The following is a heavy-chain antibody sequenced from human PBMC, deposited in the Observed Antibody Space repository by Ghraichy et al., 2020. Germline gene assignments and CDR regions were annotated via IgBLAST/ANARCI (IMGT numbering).Heavy chain of an antibody. CDR3: ARQGGLAYYFDY. CDR2: IKQDGREK. Sequence: GESLNISCAASGFTFSSYWMSWVRQAPGKGLEWVANIKQDGREKYYVDSVKGRFTISRDNAKNSLYLQMNSLRAEDTAVYYCARQGGLAYYFDYWGQGTLVTVSS. D-gene: IGHD6-19*01. J-gene: IGHJ4*02. CDR1: GFTFSSYW. V-gene: IGHV3-7*01.